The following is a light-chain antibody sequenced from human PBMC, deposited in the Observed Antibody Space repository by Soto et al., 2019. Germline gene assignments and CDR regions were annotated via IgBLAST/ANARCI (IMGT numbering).Light chain of an antibody. J-gene: IGKJ3*01. Sequence: DLQMTQSPSSLSASVGDRVTITCQASQDIRNYLNWYQQKPAKAPKLLIYDASNLETGVPSRFSGSGSGTDFTFTISSLQPEDIGTYYCQQYDSLPSTFGPGTKVEIK. CDR3: QQYDSLPST. CDR1: QDIRNY. V-gene: IGKV1-33*01. CDR2: DAS.